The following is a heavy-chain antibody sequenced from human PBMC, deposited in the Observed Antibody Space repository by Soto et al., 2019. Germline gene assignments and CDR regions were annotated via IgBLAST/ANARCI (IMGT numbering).Heavy chain of an antibody. J-gene: IGHJ5*02. CDR3: ARDLPGRPSWFDP. CDR2: ISISGNYI. V-gene: IGHV3-21*06. CDR1: GFTFNSYT. Sequence: PGGSLRLSCAASGFTFNSYTMSWVRQAPGKGLEWVSSISISGNYIYYADSVKGRFTISRDNAKNSLFLQLNSLGAEDTAVYYCARDLPGRPSWFDPWGQGTLVTVSS.